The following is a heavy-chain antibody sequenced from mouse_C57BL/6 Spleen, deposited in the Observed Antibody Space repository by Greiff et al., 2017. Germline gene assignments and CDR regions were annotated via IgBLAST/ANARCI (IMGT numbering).Heavy chain of an antibody. CDR1: GYAFSSSW. J-gene: IGHJ1*03. D-gene: IGHD1-1*01. Sequence: QVQLQQSGPELVKPGASVKISCKASGYAFSSSWMNWVKQRPGKGLEWIGRIYPGDGDTNYNGKFKGKATLTADKSSSTAYMQLSSLTSEDSAVYYCAPLYYGSSYGYFDVWGTGTTVTVSS. CDR3: APLYYGSSYGYFDV. CDR2: IYPGDGDT. V-gene: IGHV1-82*01.